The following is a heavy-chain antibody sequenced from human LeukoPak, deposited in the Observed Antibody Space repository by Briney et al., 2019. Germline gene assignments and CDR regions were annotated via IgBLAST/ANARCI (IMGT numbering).Heavy chain of an antibody. D-gene: IGHD3-16*01. CDR1: GFTFSKAW. CDR3: TRLGAFDY. Sequence: GGSLKLSWVASGFTFSKAWMSGVRQAPGKGLEWVGRIKSKTDGGTTDYAAPVKGRFTISRDDSKNTLYLQMNSLKTEDTAVYYCTRLGAFDYWGQGTLVTVSS. J-gene: IGHJ4*02. CDR2: IKSKTDGGTT. V-gene: IGHV3-15*01.